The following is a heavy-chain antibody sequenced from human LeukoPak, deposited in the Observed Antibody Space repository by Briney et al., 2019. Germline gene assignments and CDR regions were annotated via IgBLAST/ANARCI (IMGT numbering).Heavy chain of an antibody. J-gene: IGHJ3*02. CDR3: ARGQIVVVPAATQGAFDI. V-gene: IGHV4-34*01. Sequence: SETLSLTCAVYGGSFSGYYWSWIRQPPGKGLEWIGEINHSGSTNYNPSLKSRVTISVDTSKNQFSLKLSSVTAADTAVYYCARGQIVVVPAATQGAFDIWGQGTMVTVSS. CDR1: GGSFSGYY. D-gene: IGHD2-2*01. CDR2: INHSGST.